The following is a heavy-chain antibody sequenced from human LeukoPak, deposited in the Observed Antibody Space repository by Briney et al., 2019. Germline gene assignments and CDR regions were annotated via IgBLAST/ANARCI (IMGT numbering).Heavy chain of an antibody. J-gene: IGHJ4*02. CDR1: GFTVSSNY. CDR3: ARDRGGYSYGTLGFPFDY. V-gene: IGHV3-53*01. D-gene: IGHD5-18*01. CDR2: MYSGGST. Sequence: GGSLRLSCAASGFTVSSNYMSWVRLAPGKGLEWVSVMYSGGSTYYADSVKGRFTISRDNSKNTLYLQMNSLRAEDTAVYYCARDRGGYSYGTLGFPFDYWGQGTLVTVSS.